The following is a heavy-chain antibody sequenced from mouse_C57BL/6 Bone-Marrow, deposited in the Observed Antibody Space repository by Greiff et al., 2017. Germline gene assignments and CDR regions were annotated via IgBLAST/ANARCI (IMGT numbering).Heavy chain of an antibody. Sequence: VQLQQSGAELAKPGASVKLSCKASGYTFTSYWMHWVKQRPGQGLEWIGYINPSSGYTKYNQKFKDKATLTADKSSSTAYMQLSSLTYEDSAVYYCASPPYLWRRYWYCDVWGTGTTVTVSS. V-gene: IGHV1-7*01. CDR3: ASPPYLWRRYWYCDV. CDR1: GYTFTSYW. J-gene: IGHJ1*03. D-gene: IGHD2-13*01. CDR2: INPSSGYT.